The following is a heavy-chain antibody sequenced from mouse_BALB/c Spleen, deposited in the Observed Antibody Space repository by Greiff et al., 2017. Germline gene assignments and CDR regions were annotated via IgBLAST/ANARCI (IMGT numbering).Heavy chain of an antibody. J-gene: IGHJ3*01. V-gene: IGHV1-69*01. CDR3: AITIGTREAWFAY. CDR1: GYTFTDYW. CDR2: IDTSDSYT. D-gene: IGHD2-14*01. Sequence: QVQLQQPGAELVMPGASVKMSCKASGYTFTDYWMHWVKQRPGQGLEWIGAIDTSDSYTSYNQKFKGKATLTVDESSSTAYMQLSSLTSEDSAVYYCAITIGTREAWFAYWGQGTLVTVSA.